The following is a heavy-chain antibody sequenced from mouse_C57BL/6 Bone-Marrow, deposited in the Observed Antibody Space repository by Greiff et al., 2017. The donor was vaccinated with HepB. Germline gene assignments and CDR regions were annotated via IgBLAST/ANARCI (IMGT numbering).Heavy chain of an antibody. Sequence: EVQVVESGGGLVQPGGSLKLSCAASGFTFSDYGMAWVRQAPGKGLEWVEFISNLAYSIYYADTVSGRFTISRENDKNTLYLEMSSLESEDTAIDYYARRDWDREYYAMDYWGQGTSVTVSS. J-gene: IGHJ4*01. CDR2: ISNLAYSI. V-gene: IGHV5-15*04. CDR3: ARRDWDREYYAMDY. CDR1: GFTFSDYG. D-gene: IGHD4-1*01.